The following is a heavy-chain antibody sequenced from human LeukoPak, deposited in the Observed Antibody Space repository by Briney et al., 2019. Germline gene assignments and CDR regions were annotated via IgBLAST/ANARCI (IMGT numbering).Heavy chain of an antibody. J-gene: IGHJ4*02. CDR2: RTYNGGDK. V-gene: IGHV3-30*01. Sequence: GGALRLSCAASVFTFSSYAMPWVRQAPGKGLEWVTLRTYNGGDKYYADSVKGRFTISRGNSKNTLYLQMNSLRAEDTAVYYCATDRSYYDSRTHQGFDYWGQGTLVTVSS. CDR1: VFTFSSYA. CDR3: ATDRSYYDSRTHQGFDY. D-gene: IGHD3-10*01.